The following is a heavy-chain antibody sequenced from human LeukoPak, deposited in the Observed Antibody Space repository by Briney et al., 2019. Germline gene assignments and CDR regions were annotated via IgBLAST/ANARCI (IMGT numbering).Heavy chain of an antibody. V-gene: IGHV1-2*02. CDR3: ARGAAARPSRYFDY. J-gene: IGHJ4*02. CDR1: GYTFTGYY. D-gene: IGHD6-6*01. Sequence: ASVKVSCKASGYTFTGYYMHWVRQAPGQGLEWMGWINPNSGGTNYAQKFQGRVTMTRDTSISTAYMKLSRLRSDDTAVYYCARGAAARPSRYFDYWGQGALVTVSS. CDR2: INPNSGGT.